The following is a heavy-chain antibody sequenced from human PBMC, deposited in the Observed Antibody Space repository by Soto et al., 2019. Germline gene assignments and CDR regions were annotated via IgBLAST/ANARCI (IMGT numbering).Heavy chain of an antibody. D-gene: IGHD6-13*01. V-gene: IGHV1-3*01. CDR1: GYTFSNHA. CDR2: INVANGNT. J-gene: IGHJ6*02. CDR3: ARGAGSSWYRGGGYGMDV. Sequence: ASVKVSCKASGYTFSNHALHWVRQAPGQRLEWVGSINVANGNTRYSENFQGRVTITRDTSATTAYMELRSLRFEDTAVYYCARGAGSSWYRGGGYGMDVWGQGTMVTVSS.